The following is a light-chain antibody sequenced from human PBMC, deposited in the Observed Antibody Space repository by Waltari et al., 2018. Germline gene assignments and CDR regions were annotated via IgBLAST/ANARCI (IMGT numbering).Light chain of an antibody. CDR2: ESS. J-gene: IGKJ4*01. CDR1: QRVSSY. V-gene: IGKV3-11*01. Sequence: EIVLTQSPGTLSLSPGARATPSCRASQRVSSYLAWYQQKPGQAPRLLIYESSNGATGIPARFSGSGSGTDFTLTISSLEPEDSAVYYCQQRSNFLTFGGGTKVEIK. CDR3: QQRSNFLT.